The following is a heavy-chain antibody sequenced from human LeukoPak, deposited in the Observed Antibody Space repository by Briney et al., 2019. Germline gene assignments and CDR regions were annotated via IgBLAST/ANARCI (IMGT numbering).Heavy chain of an antibody. CDR1: GGSISSGGYY. CDR3: ASRNTVYASSPFDY. V-gene: IGHV4-31*03. Sequence: PSETPPLTCTVSGGSISSGGYYWSWIRQHPGKGLEWIGYIYYSGSTYYNPSLKSRVIISIDTSKNQFSLKLSSVTAADTAVYDCASRNTVYASSPFDYWGQGTLVTVSS. CDR2: IYYSGST. D-gene: IGHD5/OR15-5a*01. J-gene: IGHJ4*02.